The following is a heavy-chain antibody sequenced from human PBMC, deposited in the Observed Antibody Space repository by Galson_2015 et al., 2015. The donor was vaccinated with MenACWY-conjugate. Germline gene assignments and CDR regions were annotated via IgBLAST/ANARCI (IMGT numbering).Heavy chain of an antibody. D-gene: IGHD1-26*01. CDR2: THHSGST. J-gene: IGHJ4*02. Sequence: SETLSLTCTVSGGSVSSDNYYWTWIRQAPGKGLEWIGYTHHSGSTSYNPSLKSRVTISLDTSRNQFSLRLSSVTGADTAVYYCVRDPKQIATTVPVGRFDYWGQGTLVTVSS. V-gene: IGHV4-61*01. CDR1: GGSVSSDNYY. CDR3: VRDPKQIATTVPVGRFDY.